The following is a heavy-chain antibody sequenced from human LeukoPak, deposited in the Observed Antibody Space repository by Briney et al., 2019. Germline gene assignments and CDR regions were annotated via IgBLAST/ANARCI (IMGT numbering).Heavy chain of an antibody. CDR3: ARDPGSGSYLAYFDY. J-gene: IGHJ4*02. D-gene: IGHD3-10*01. Sequence: ASVKVSCKASGYTFTSYYMHWARQAPGQGLEWMGIINPSGGSTSYAQKFQGRVTMTRDTSTSTVYMELSSLRSEDTAVYYCARDPGSGSYLAYFDYWGQGTLVTVSS. CDR1: GYTFTSYY. V-gene: IGHV1-46*01. CDR2: INPSGGST.